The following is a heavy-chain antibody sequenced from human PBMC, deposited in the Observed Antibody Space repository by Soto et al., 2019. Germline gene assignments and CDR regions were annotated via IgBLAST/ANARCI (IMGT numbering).Heavy chain of an antibody. CDR1: GYCCTNND. D-gene: IGHD3-10*01. J-gene: IGHJ5*01. CDR3: ARMEAVGSFNRFDS. Sequence: ASVKFSCLASGYCCTNNDVSWVRQAPGQGREGMGWRKHGSGETGYAKQCQVRVTMNMDISRATANKELSSLRSDLTAIYYGARMEAVGSFNRFDSWGQGTLVTVSS. V-gene: IGHV1-8*01. CDR2: RKHGSGET.